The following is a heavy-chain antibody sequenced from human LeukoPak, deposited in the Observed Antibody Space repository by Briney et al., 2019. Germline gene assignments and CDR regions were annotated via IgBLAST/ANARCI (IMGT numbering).Heavy chain of an antibody. CDR3: AKDLLNWGLALRAGYFDY. V-gene: IGHV3-23*01. J-gene: IGHJ4*02. Sequence: PGGSVRHSCAASGFTFSSYAMSWVRQSPGKGLEWVSAISGSGGSTYYADSVKGRFTISRDNSKNTLYLQMNSLRAEDTAVYYCAKDLLNWGLALRAGYFDYWGQGTLVTVSS. D-gene: IGHD7-27*01. CDR1: GFTFSSYA. CDR2: ISGSGGST.